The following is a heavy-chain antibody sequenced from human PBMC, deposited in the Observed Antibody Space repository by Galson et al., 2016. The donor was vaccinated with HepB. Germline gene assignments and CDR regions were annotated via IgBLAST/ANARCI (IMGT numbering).Heavy chain of an antibody. D-gene: IGHD3-10*01. CDR2: ISPSNGNT. CDR1: GYTFSFYG. V-gene: IGHV1-18*01. Sequence: SCKASGYTFSFYGIAWVRQAPGQGLEWMGWISPSNGNTDYAQNFQGRVTMTTDTSTSLAYMELRSLKSDDTAVYFCVRAGTTVRGSFDLWGRGTLVTVSS. CDR3: VRAGTTVRGSFDL. J-gene: IGHJ2*01.